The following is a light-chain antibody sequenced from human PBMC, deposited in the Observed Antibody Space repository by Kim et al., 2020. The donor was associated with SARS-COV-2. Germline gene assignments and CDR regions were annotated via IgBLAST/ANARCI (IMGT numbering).Light chain of an antibody. V-gene: IGKV1-33*01. Sequence: DIQMTQSPSSLSTSVGDRVTITCQASQDISNYLNWYQQKPGKAPKLLIYDASNLETGVPSRFSGSGSGTDFTFTISSLRPEGIATYYCLQHDMLPYTFGQGPKLQF. CDR3: LQHDMLPYT. J-gene: IGKJ2*01. CDR2: DAS. CDR1: QDISNY.